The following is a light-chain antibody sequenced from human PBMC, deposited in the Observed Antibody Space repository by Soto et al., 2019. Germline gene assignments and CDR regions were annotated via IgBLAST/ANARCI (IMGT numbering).Light chain of an antibody. V-gene: IGLV2-14*01. J-gene: IGLJ1*01. Sequence: QSALTQPASVSGSPGQSITISCTGSTSDVGAYNYVSWYKHHPGQASQLMIYEVSNRPSGVSNRFSGSKSGNTASLTISGLQADDEGDYYCSSKTSSSSPFVFGTGTKLTVL. CDR2: EVS. CDR3: SSKTSSSSPFV. CDR1: TSDVGAYNY.